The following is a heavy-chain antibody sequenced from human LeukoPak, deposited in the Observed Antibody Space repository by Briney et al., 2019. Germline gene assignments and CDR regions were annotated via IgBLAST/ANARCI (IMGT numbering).Heavy chain of an antibody. V-gene: IGHV1-69*05. J-gene: IGHJ5*02. CDR1: GGTFSSYA. CDR2: IIPIFGTA. Sequence: SVKVSCKASGGTFSSYAISWVRQAPGQGLEWMGGIIPIFGTANYAQKFQGRVTITTDESTSTAYMELSSLRSEDAAVYYCARSGLGPTAQTGIVHPWGQGTLVTVSS. D-gene: IGHD1-26*01. CDR3: ARSGLGPTAQTGIVHP.